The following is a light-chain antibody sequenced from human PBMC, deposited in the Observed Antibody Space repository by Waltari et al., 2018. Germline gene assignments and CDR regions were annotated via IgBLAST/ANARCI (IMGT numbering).Light chain of an antibody. CDR3: AAWDDSLRGFIM. V-gene: IGLV1-47*01. J-gene: IGLJ3*02. Sequence: QSVLTQQPSASGTPGQRVTISCSGSTTNIGSNSVHWYQQLPGAAPKLLIYRNDKRPSGVPDRFSGSKTGTSASLAISGLRSEDEADYYCAAWDDSLRGFIMFGGGTKLTVL. CDR2: RND. CDR1: TTNIGSNS.